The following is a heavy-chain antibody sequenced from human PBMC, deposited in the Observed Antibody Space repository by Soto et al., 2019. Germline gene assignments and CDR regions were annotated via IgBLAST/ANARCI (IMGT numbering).Heavy chain of an antibody. J-gene: IGHJ6*02. CDR3: ARVVTTGYYYYGMDV. CDR2: IYYSGST. D-gene: IGHD4-17*01. Sequence: SETLSLTCTVSGGSISSGGYYWSWIRQHPGKGLEWIGYIYYSGSTYYNPSLKSRVTTSVDTSKNQFSLKLSSVTAADTAVYYCARVVTTGYYYYGMDVWGQGTTVTVSS. V-gene: IGHV4-31*03. CDR1: GGSISSGGYY.